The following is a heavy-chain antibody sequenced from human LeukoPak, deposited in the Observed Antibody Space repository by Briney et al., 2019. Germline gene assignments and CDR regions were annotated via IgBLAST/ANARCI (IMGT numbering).Heavy chain of an antibody. CDR1: GYTFTDYY. D-gene: IGHD2-21*01. CDR2: INPNSGGT. V-gene: IGHV1-2*02. CDR3: ARADRLHGGSYLIGP. Sequence: ASVKVSCKTSGYTFTDYYLHWVRQAPGQGLEWMGWINPNSGGTSSAQKFQGRVTMTRDTSISTVYMEVSWLTSDDTAIYYCARADRLHGGSYLIGPWGQGTLVTVSS. J-gene: IGHJ5*02.